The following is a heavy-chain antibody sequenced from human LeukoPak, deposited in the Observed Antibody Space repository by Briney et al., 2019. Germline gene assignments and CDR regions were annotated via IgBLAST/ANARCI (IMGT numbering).Heavy chain of an antibody. J-gene: IGHJ6*02. V-gene: IGHV4-4*07. CDR2: IYTSGGT. D-gene: IGHD3-10*01. Sequence: SETLSLTCTVSGGSISSYYWSWIRQPAGKGLNWIGLIYTSGGTNYNPSLKSRVTMSVDTSKNQFSLKLSSVTAADTAVYYCARDHRYYYGSGPSRYYYYGMDVWGQGTTVTVSS. CDR3: ARDHRYYYGSGPSRYYYYGMDV. CDR1: GGSISSYY.